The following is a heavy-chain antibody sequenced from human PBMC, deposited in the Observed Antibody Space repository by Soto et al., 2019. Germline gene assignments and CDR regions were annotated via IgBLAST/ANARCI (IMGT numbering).Heavy chain of an antibody. V-gene: IGHV3-7*04. CDR1: GFTFSSYW. CDR2: IKQDGSEK. D-gene: IGHD2-2*01. J-gene: IGHJ6*02. Sequence: PGGSLRLSCAASGFTFSSYWMSWVRQAPGKGLEWVANIKQDGSEKYYVDSVKGRFTISRDNAKNSLYLQMNSLRAEDTAVYYCARDPSVVPAAKHYYHYYGMDVWGQGIMVTVSS. CDR3: ARDPSVVPAAKHYYHYYGMDV.